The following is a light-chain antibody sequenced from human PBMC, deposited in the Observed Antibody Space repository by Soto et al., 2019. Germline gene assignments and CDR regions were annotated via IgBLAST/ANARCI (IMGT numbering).Light chain of an antibody. CDR2: DVS. V-gene: IGLV2-8*01. CDR3: ASDAGSNTLI. Sequence: QPVLTQPPSASGSPGQSVSISCTGTSSDVGGSKFVSWYQHHPGKAPKLMIYDVSERPSGVPDRFSGSKSGNTATLTVSGLQAEDEADYYCASDAGSNTLIFGTGTKLTVL. CDR1: SSDVGGSKF. J-gene: IGLJ1*01.